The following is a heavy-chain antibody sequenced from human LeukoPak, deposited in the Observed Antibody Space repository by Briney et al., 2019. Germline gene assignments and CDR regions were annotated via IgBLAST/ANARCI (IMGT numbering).Heavy chain of an antibody. CDR3: ARDLGVMVRAFDI. J-gene: IGHJ3*02. V-gene: IGHV4-59*01. CDR1: GGSISTYY. CDR2: IYYSGST. Sequence: SETLSLTCTVSGGSISTYYWTWIRQPPGKGPEWIGYIYYSGSTSYNPSLKSRVTISVDTSKNQISLKLSSVTAADTAVYYCARDLGVMVRAFDIWGQGAMVTVSS. D-gene: IGHD5-18*01.